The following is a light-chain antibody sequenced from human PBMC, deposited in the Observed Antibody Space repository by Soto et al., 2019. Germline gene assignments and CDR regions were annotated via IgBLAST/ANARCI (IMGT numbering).Light chain of an antibody. V-gene: IGLV1-51*01. CDR2: DNN. J-gene: IGLJ2*01. CDR1: TSNIGNNY. CDR3: GTWDYSLSAVV. Sequence: QSVLTQPPSVSAAPGQKVTISCSRDTSNIGNNYVSWYQHLPGTAPKLLIYDNNKRPSGIPDRFSGSKSGTSATLGITGLQTGDEANYYCGTWDYSLSAVVFGGGTKLTVL.